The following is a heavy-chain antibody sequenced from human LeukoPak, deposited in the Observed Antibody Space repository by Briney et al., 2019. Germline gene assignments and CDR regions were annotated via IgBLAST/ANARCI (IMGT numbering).Heavy chain of an antibody. Sequence: ASVKVSCKASGYTFTSYYMHWVRQAPGQGLEWMGIINPSGGSTSYAQKFQGRVTMTRDMSTSTVYMELSSLRSEDTAVYYCARDSSPERITMVRGVITANWFDPWGQGTLVTVYS. D-gene: IGHD3-10*01. CDR3: ARDSSPERITMVRGVITANWFDP. CDR2: INPSGGST. J-gene: IGHJ5*02. CDR1: GYTFTSYY. V-gene: IGHV1-46*01.